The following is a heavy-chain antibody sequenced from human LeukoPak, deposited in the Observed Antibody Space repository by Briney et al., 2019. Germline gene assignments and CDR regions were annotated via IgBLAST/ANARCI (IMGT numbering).Heavy chain of an antibody. CDR1: GGSFSGYY. V-gene: IGHV4-34*01. CDR2: INHSGST. Sequence: SETLSLTRAVYGGSFSGYYWSWIRQPPGKGLEWIGEINHSGSTNYNPSLRSRVTISVDTSKNQFSLKLSSVTAADTAVYYRARRQNSSHRLYYYYGMDVWGQGTTVTVSS. J-gene: IGHJ6*02. CDR3: ARRQNSSHRLYYYYGMDV. D-gene: IGHD6-13*01.